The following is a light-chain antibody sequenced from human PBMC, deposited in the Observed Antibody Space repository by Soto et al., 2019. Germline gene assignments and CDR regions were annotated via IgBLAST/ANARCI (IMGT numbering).Light chain of an antibody. CDR3: QSYDSSLSGYV. CDR1: GSNIGAGYD. Sequence: QSVLTQPPSVSGAPGPRVTISCTGSGSNIGAGYDVHWYQQLPGTAPKLLIYGNSNRPSGVPDRFSGSKSGTSASLAITGLQAEDEADYYCQSYDSSLSGYVFGTGTKLTVL. CDR2: GNS. V-gene: IGLV1-40*01. J-gene: IGLJ1*01.